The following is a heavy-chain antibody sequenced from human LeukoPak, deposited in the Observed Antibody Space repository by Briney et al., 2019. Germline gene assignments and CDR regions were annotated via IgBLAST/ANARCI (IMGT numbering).Heavy chain of an antibody. CDR2: FDPEDGET. D-gene: IGHD6-6*01. J-gene: IGHJ4*02. V-gene: IGHV1-24*01. CDR3: ATDPFPIVAARRRFDY. Sequence: ASVKVSCKVSGYTLTELSMHWVRQAPGKGLEWMGGFDPEDGETIYAQKFQGRVTMTEDTSTDTAYMELSSLRSEDTAVYYCATDPFPIVAARRRFDYWGQGTLVTVSS. CDR1: GYTLTELS.